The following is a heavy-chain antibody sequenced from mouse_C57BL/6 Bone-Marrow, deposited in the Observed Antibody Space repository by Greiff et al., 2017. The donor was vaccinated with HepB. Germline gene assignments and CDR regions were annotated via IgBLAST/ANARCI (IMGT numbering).Heavy chain of an antibody. CDR2: IRNKANGYTT. V-gene: IGHV7-3*01. Sequence: EVQGVESGGGLVQPGGSLSLSCAASGFTFTDYYMSWVRQPPGKALEWLGFIRNKANGYTTEYSASVKGRFTISRDDSQSILYLQMNALGAEDRATYYCARDSSGRFAYWGQGTLVTVSA. D-gene: IGHD3-2*02. J-gene: IGHJ3*01. CDR1: GFTFTDYY. CDR3: ARDSSGRFAY.